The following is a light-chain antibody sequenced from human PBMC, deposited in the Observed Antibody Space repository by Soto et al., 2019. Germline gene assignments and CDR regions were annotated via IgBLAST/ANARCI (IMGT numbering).Light chain of an antibody. V-gene: IGKV1-5*03. CDR2: KAS. CDR1: QSISSW. CDR3: QQFYNYPRT. Sequence: DIQMNQSPSTLSASVGDRVTITCRASQSISSWLAWYQQKPGKAPKLMIYKASTLKSGVPSRFSGSGSGTDFTLTISYLQSEDFGTYYCQQFYNYPRTFGQGTMVDI. J-gene: IGKJ1*01.